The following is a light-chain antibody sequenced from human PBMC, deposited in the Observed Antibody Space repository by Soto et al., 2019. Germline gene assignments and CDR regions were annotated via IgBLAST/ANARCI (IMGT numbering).Light chain of an antibody. J-gene: IGLJ1*01. CDR3: AAWDVSLTGNYV. Sequence: QSVLTQPPSASGTPGQRVTISCSGSTSNIGSHTVNWYQQLPGTAPRVLIHSTNQRPSGVPDRFSGSKSGTSASLAISGLQSEDEADYYCAAWDVSLTGNYVFGTGTKLTVL. CDR1: TSNIGSHT. CDR2: STN. V-gene: IGLV1-44*01.